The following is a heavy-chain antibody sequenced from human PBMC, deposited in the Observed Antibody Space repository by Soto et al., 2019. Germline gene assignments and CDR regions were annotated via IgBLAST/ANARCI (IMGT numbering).Heavy chain of an antibody. CDR2: INPSGGST. CDR1: GYTFTSYY. Sequence: GASVKVSCKASGYTFTSYYMHWVRQAPGQGLEWMGIINPSGGSTSYAQKFQGRVTMTGDTSTSTVYMELSSLRSEDTAVYYCARGDCGGDCSKGYYYYGMDVWGQGATVTVYS. J-gene: IGHJ6*01. D-gene: IGHD2-21*02. CDR3: ARGDCGGDCSKGYYYYGMDV. V-gene: IGHV1-46*01.